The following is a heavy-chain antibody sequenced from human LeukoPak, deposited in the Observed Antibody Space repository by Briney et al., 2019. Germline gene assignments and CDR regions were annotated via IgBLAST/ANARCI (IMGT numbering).Heavy chain of an antibody. V-gene: IGHV3-73*01. D-gene: IGHD4-17*01. CDR2: IKSKTENYAT. CDR3: TRLKDPYDYGDYVFDY. Sequence: GGSLRLSCVASGFTFNGSAIHWVRQAAGKGLEWVGRIKSKTENYATAYAASVKGRFAVSRDDLKNTAYLQMNSLKAEDTAVYYCTRLKDPYDYGDYVFDYWGQGTLVTVSS. CDR1: GFTFNGSA. J-gene: IGHJ4*02.